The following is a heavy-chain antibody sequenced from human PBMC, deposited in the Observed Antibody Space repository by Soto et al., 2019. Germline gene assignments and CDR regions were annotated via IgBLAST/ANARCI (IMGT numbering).Heavy chain of an antibody. CDR1: GGSISSGGYY. CDR2: IYYSGST. D-gene: IGHD3-10*01. CDR3: AKEEMVRGDPLGGMDV. Sequence: QVQLQESGPGLVKPSQTLSLTCTVSGGSISSGGYYWSWIRQHPGKGLEWIGYIYYSGSTYYNPSLKSRVTISVDTSKNQSYLKLSSVTAADTAVYYCAKEEMVRGDPLGGMDVWGQGTTVTVSS. J-gene: IGHJ6*02. V-gene: IGHV4-31*03.